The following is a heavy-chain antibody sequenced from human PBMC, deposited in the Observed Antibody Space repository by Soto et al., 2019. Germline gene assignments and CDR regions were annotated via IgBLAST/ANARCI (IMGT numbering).Heavy chain of an antibody. CDR1: GVGIGSNA. CDR2: IIPIFGTA. Sequence: KASYKDPGVGIGSNAMRSAQHTQEKGLEWMGGIIPIFGTANYAQKFQGRVTITADESTSTAYMELSSLRSEDKAVYYCASRVPAAMSYCYYGMDVCGQGPTVTVYS. J-gene: IGHJ6*02. D-gene: IGHD2-2*01. CDR3: ASRVPAAMSYCYYGMDV. V-gene: IGHV1-69*01.